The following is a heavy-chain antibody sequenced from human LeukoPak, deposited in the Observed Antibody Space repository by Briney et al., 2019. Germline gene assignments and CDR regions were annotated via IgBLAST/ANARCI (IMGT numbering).Heavy chain of an antibody. V-gene: IGHV4-31*03. CDR3: ARGSIPGDYYDSRGLYY. J-gene: IGHJ4*02. Sequence: PSETLSLTCTVSGGSISSGGYYWSWIRQHPGKGLEWTGYIYYSGSTYSNPSLKSRVTISVDTSKNQFSLKLSSVTAADTAVYYCARGSIPGDYYDSRGLYYWGQGTLVTVS. D-gene: IGHD3-22*01. CDR1: GGSISSGGYY. CDR2: IYYSGST.